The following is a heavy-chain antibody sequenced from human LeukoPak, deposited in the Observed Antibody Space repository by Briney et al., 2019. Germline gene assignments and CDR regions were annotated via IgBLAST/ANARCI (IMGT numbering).Heavy chain of an antibody. CDR3: ARDLYYYDSSGPFDY. CDR1: GGTFSSYA. Sequence: SVKVSCKASGGTFSSYAISWVRQAPGQGLEWRGGIIPIFVTANYAQKFQGRVTITADESTSTAYMELSSLRSEDTAVYYCARDLYYYDSSGPFDYWGQGTLVTVSS. J-gene: IGHJ4*02. V-gene: IGHV1-69*01. D-gene: IGHD3-22*01. CDR2: IIPIFVTA.